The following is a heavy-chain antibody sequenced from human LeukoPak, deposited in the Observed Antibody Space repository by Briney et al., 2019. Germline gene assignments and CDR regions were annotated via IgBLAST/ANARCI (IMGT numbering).Heavy chain of an antibody. CDR3: ARVGSGAYDSSGYKGPIDY. CDR2: IIPILGIA. V-gene: IGHV1-69*04. D-gene: IGHD3-22*01. J-gene: IGHJ4*02. Sequence: SVKVSCKASGGTFSSYAISWVRPAPGQGLEWMGRIIPILGIANYAQKFQGRVTITADKSTSTAYMELSSLRSEDTAVYYCARVGSGAYDSSGYKGPIDYWDQGTLVTVSS. CDR1: GGTFSSYA.